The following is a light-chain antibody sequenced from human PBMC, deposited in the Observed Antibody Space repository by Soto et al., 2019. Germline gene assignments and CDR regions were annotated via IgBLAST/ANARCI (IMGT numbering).Light chain of an antibody. CDR2: GAS. V-gene: IGKV3-15*01. J-gene: IGKJ1*01. Sequence: EIVMTQSPATLSVSPGERATLSCRASQSVSSNLAWYQQKPGQAPRLLIYGASTRATTAPARFSGSGSGTEFTLTISSLQSEDFAVYYCQQYNNWPPWTFGQGTKVDIK. CDR1: QSVSSN. CDR3: QQYNNWPPWT.